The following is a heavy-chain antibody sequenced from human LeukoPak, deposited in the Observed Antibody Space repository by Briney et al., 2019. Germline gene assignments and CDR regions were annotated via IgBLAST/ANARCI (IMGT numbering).Heavy chain of an antibody. CDR2: INPSGGST. Sequence: ASVKVSCKASGYTFTSYYMHWVRQAPGQGLEWMGIINPSGGSTSYAQKFQGRVTMTRDTSTSTVYMELSSLRSEDTAVYYCASIIATPMAKRGNAFDIWGQGTMVTVSS. J-gene: IGHJ3*02. CDR3: ASIIATPMAKRGNAFDI. CDR1: GYTFTSYY. V-gene: IGHV1-46*01. D-gene: IGHD2/OR15-2a*01.